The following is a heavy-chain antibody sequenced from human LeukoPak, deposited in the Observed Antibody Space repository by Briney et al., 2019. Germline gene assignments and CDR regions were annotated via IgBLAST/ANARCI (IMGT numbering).Heavy chain of an antibody. V-gene: IGHV4-39*07. CDR3: ARGTYYYDSSGYYFMYYFDY. CDR1: GGSISSSSYY. J-gene: IGHJ4*02. D-gene: IGHD3-22*01. Sequence: PSETLSLTCTVSGGSISSSSYYWGWIRQPPGKGLEWIGSIYYSGSTYYNPSLKSRVTISVDTSKNQFSLKLGSVTAADTAVYYCARGTYYYDSSGYYFMYYFDYWGQGTLVTVSS. CDR2: IYYSGST.